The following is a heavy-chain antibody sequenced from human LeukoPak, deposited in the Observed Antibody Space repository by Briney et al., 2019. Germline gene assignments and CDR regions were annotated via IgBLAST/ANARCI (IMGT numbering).Heavy chain of an antibody. J-gene: IGHJ4*02. CDR3: AKERRGTFDY. CDR1: GSTFSSYA. Sequence: AASLRLSCAASGSTFSSYAMSWVRKAPGKGLEWVSAISGSGGSTYYADSVKGRFTISRDNSKNTLYLQMNSLRAEDTAVYYCAKERRGTFDYWGQGTLVTVSS. V-gene: IGHV3-23*01. D-gene: IGHD1-1*01. CDR2: ISGSGGST.